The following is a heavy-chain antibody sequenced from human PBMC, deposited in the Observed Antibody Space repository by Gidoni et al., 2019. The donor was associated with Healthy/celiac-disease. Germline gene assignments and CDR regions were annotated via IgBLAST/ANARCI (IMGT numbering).Heavy chain of an antibody. V-gene: IGHV3-53*01. CDR3: ASLPDGDYDHGGDRDAFDI. CDR1: GFTLSSHY. Sequence: EVQLVESGGGLIQPGGSLRLSCAASGFTLSSHYLSWVRQAPGKGLEWVSVIYSGGSTYNADSVKGRFTISRDNSKNTLYLQMNSLRAEDTAVYYCASLPDGDYDHGGDRDAFDIWGQGTMVTVSS. CDR2: IYSGGST. D-gene: IGHD4-17*01. J-gene: IGHJ3*02.